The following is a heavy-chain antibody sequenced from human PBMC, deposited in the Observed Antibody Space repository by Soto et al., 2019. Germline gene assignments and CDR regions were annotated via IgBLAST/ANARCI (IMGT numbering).Heavy chain of an antibody. Sequence: ASVKVSCKASGGTFSSYAISWVRQAPGQGLEWMGGIIPIFGTANYAQKFQGRVTITADKSTSTAYMELSSLRSEDTAVYYCARGQGTLAGTSHFDYWGQGTLVTVSS. CDR1: GGTFSSYA. V-gene: IGHV1-69*06. CDR3: ARGQGTLAGTSHFDY. D-gene: IGHD6-19*01. J-gene: IGHJ4*02. CDR2: IIPIFGTA.